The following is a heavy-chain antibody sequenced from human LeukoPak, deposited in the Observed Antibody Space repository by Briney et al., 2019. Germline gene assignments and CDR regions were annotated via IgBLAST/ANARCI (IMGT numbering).Heavy chain of an antibody. CDR1: GFTFINYA. Sequence: GGSLRLSCAASGFTFINYAMSWVRQAPGKGLEWVSTISASAGSTYNADSVKGRFTISRDNSKNTLYLQMNSLRAEDTAVYYCARVFTGGSHLRWSAFDYWGQGTLVTVSS. D-gene: IGHD1-26*01. CDR2: ISASAGST. J-gene: IGHJ4*02. CDR3: ARVFTGGSHLRWSAFDY. V-gene: IGHV3-23*01.